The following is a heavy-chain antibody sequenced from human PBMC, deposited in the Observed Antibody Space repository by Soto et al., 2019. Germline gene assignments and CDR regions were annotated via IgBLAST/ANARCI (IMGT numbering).Heavy chain of an antibody. CDR1: GGSISSRGYY. V-gene: IGHV4-39*01. CDR2: IYYSGST. Sequence: QLQLQESGPGLVKPSETLSLTCTVSGGSISSRGYYWGWIRQPPGKGLEWIGTIYYSGSTYTNPSLKTRVTISVDTSKNQFSLKLSSVTAADTAVYYCATSNWFDPWGQGTLVTVSS. CDR3: ATSNWFDP. J-gene: IGHJ5*02.